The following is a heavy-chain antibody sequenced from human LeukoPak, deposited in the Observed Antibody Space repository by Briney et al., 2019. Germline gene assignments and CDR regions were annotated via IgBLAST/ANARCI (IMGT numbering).Heavy chain of an antibody. V-gene: IGHV1-8*03. J-gene: IGHJ4*02. CDR2: INPDTGDT. Sequence: GASVKVSCKASGYTFTNYHINWVRQASGQGLDWMTWINPDTGDTGYARKFQDRVTITTATSISTASMELTSLRSEATPVYFCARTTSMTASGYDYWGQGTLVTVSS. D-gene: IGHD2-21*02. CDR3: ARTTSMTASGYDY. CDR1: GYTFTNYH.